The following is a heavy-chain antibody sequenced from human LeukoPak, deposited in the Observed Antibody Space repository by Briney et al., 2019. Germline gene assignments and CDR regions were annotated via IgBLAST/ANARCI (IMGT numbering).Heavy chain of an antibody. CDR3: AKDADTATIIYWYFDV. J-gene: IGHJ2*01. V-gene: IGHV3-30*18. D-gene: IGHD5-18*01. CDR2: ISDDGSNK. Sequence: GGSLILSCAASGFTFSSFGMHWVRQAPGKGLEWLAVISDDGSNKYYADSVKGRFSISRDTSKNTLYLQMNSLRAEDTAVYYCAKDADTATIIYWYFDVWGRGTLVTVSS. CDR1: GFTFSSFG.